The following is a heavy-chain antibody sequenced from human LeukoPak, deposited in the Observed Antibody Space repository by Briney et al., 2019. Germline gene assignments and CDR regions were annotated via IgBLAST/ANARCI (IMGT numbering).Heavy chain of an antibody. CDR3: ARDTRRQQRKSGDAFDI. CDR1: GFTFNYYA. J-gene: IGHJ3*02. Sequence: PGGSLRLSCAASGFTFNYYAMSWVRQAPGKGLEWVSAISGSGGSTYYADSVKGRFTISRDNSKNTLYLQMNSLRAEDTAVYYCARDTRRQQRKSGDAFDIWGQGTMVTVSS. D-gene: IGHD6-13*01. CDR2: ISGSGGST. V-gene: IGHV3-23*01.